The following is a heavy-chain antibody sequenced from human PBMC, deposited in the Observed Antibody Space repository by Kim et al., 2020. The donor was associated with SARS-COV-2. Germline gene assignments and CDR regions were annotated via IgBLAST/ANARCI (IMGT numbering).Heavy chain of an antibody. Sequence: GGSLRLSCTASGFTFGDYAMSWVRQAPGKGLEWVGFIRSKAYGGTTEYAASVKGRFTISRDDSKSIAYLQMNSLKTEDTAVYYCTRAHDSSGWYYFDYWGQGTLVTVSS. CDR1: GFTFGDYA. V-gene: IGHV3-49*04. CDR3: TRAHDSSGWYYFDY. D-gene: IGHD6-19*01. CDR2: IRSKAYGGTT. J-gene: IGHJ4*02.